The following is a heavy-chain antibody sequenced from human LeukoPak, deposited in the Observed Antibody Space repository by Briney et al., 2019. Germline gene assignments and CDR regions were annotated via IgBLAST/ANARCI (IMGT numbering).Heavy chain of an antibody. CDR1: GVSISSSSYY. CDR3: ARHTSYYYGSGSRNYYYYYMDV. D-gene: IGHD3-10*01. V-gene: IGHV4-39*01. CDR2: IYYSGST. Sequence: NPSETLSLTCIVSGVSISSSSYYWGWIRQPPGKGLEWIGSIYYSGSTYYNPSLKSRVTISVDTSKNQFSLKLSSVTAADTAVYYCARHTSYYYGSGSRNYYYYYMDVWGKGTTVTVSS. J-gene: IGHJ6*03.